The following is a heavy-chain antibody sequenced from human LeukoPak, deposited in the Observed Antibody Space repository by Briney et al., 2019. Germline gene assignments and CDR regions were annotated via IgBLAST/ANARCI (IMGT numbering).Heavy chain of an antibody. CDR1: GFTFSNYE. J-gene: IGHJ4*02. Sequence: GGSLRLSCAASGFTFSNYEMNWVRQAPGKGLEWVSYISSSGSTIYYAESVKGRFTISRDNAKNSLYLQMNSLRDEDTAVYYCARDRVGATVFDHWGQGTLVTVSS. CDR3: ARDRVGATVFDH. V-gene: IGHV3-48*03. D-gene: IGHD1-26*01. CDR2: ISSSGSTI.